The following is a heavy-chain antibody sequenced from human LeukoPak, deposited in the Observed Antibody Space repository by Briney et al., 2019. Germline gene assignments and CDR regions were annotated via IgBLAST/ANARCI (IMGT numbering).Heavy chain of an antibody. V-gene: IGHV4-59*01. J-gene: IGHJ3*02. CDR2: IYYSGST. CDR1: GGSISSYY. Sequence: KPSETLSLTCTVSGGSISSYYWSWIRQPPGKGLEGVGYIYYSGSTNYNPSLKSRVTISVDTSKNQFSLKLSSVTAADTAVYYCARLLRYDAFDIWGQGTMVTVSS. D-gene: IGHD3-9*01. CDR3: ARLLRYDAFDI.